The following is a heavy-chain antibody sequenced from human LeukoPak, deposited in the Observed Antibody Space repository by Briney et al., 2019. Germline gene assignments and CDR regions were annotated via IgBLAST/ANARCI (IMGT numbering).Heavy chain of an antibody. V-gene: IGHV1-18*01. J-gene: IGHJ4*02. CDR3: AREGLSWGSTAPIDY. CDR1: GYTFTSYG. CDR2: ISAYNGNT. D-gene: IGHD1-26*01. Sequence: SVKVSCKASGYTFTSYGISWVRQAPGQGLEWMGWISAYNGNTNYAQKLQGRVTMTTDTSTSTAYMELRSLRSDDTAVYYCAREGLSWGSTAPIDYWGQGTLVTVSS.